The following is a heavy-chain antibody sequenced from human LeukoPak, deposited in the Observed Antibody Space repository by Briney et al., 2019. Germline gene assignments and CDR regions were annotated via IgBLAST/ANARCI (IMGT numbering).Heavy chain of an antibody. Sequence: PGGSLRLSCAASGFTFSDYYMNWIRQAPGKGLEWIPYISGRGTTISYADSVKGRFTISRDNANHSLYLQMNSLRVEDTAVYYCARTARAFDHWGQGTLVTVSS. CDR1: GFTFSDYY. V-gene: IGHV3-11*01. CDR3: ARTARAFDH. J-gene: IGHJ4*02. D-gene: IGHD6-6*01. CDR2: ISGRGTTI.